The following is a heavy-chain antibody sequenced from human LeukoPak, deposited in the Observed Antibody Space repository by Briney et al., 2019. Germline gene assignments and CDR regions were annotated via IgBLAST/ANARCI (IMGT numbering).Heavy chain of an antibody. CDR1: GGSISSSSYY. CDR2: IYYSGST. V-gene: IGHV4-39*01. D-gene: IGHD3-3*01. CDR3: ARLPTIFEVVIMSY. J-gene: IGHJ4*02. Sequence: SETLSLTCTVSGGSISSSSYYWGWIRQPPGKGLEWIGSIYYSGSTYYNPSLKSRVTISVDTSKNQFSLKLSSVTAADTAVYYCARLPTIFEVVIMSYWGQGTLVTVSS.